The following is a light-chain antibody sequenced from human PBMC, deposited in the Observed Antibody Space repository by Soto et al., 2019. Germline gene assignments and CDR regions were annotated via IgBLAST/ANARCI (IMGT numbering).Light chain of an antibody. J-gene: IGKJ4*02. V-gene: IGKV1-39*01. CDR1: QSINSY. CDR3: QQSFSTPPT. CDR2: GAS. Sequence: DIQMTQSPPSVSASVGDRVIITCRASQSINSYLSWYQQKLGKAPSLLICGASKLQGGVPSRFGGSGSGTNFTLTIVNFQPEDFATYYCQQSFSTPPTFGRGTKVEIK.